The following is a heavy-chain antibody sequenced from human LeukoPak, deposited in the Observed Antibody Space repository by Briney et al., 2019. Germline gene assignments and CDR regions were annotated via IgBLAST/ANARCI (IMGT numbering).Heavy chain of an antibody. CDR2: IYYSGST. CDR3: ARHRIAAAEYYYYYMDV. Sequence: SETPSLTCAVYGGSFSGYYWSWIRQPPGKGLEWIGSIYYSGSTYYNPSLKSRVTISADTSKNQFSLKLSSVTAADTAVYYCARHRIAAAEYYYYYMDVWGKGTTVTISS. CDR1: GGSFSGYY. V-gene: IGHV4-34*01. J-gene: IGHJ6*03. D-gene: IGHD6-13*01.